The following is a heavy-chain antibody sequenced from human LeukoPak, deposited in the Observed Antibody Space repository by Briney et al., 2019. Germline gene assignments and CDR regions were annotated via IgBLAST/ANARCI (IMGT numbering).Heavy chain of an antibody. CDR1: GYTFTGYY. D-gene: IGHD6-19*01. J-gene: IGHJ4*02. CDR3: ARDRVGSGWPRPYYFEV. V-gene: IGHV1-2*02. CDR2: INPNSGGT. Sequence: GASVKVSCKASGYTFTGYYIHWVRQAPGQGLEWMGWINPNSGGTNYAQKFQGRITMTRDSSISTAYMDLSRLRSDDTAVYYCARDRVGSGWPRPYYFEVWGQGTLVTVSS.